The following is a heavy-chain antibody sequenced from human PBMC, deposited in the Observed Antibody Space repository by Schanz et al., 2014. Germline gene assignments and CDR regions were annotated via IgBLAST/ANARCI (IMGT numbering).Heavy chain of an antibody. CDR3: ARKMKLGVYGGKGHDSLDI. D-gene: IGHD4-17*01. V-gene: IGHV3-74*01. CDR1: GFTFSSHW. Sequence: EVQLVQSGGGLVQPGGSLRLSCAAPGFTFSSHWMHWVRQDPGKGLVWVARINSVGSNTDYADSVTGRFTISRDNAKNTLYLQMNTLRAEDTAVYYCARKMKLGVYGGKGHDSLDIWGQGTMVTVSS. J-gene: IGHJ3*02. CDR2: INSVGSNT.